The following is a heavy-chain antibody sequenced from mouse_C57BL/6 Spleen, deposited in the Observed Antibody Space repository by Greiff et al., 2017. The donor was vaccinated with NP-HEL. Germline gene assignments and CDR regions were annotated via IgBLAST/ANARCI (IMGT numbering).Heavy chain of an antibody. CDR1: GYTFTSYW. V-gene: IGHV1-61*01. Sequence: VQLQQSGAELVRPGSSVKLSCKASGYTFTSYWMEWVKQRPGQGLEWIGNIYPSDSETHYNQKFKDKATLTVDKSSSTAYMQLSSLTSEDSAVYYCARQLGRGFAYWGQGTLVTVSA. CDR3: ARQLGRGFAY. D-gene: IGHD4-1*02. J-gene: IGHJ3*01. CDR2: IYPSDSET.